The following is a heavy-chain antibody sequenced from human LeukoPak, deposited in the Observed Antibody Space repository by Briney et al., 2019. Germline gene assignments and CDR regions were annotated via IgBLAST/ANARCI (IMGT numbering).Heavy chain of an antibody. D-gene: IGHD3-10*01. V-gene: IGHV1-3*01. J-gene: IGHJ5*02. CDR1: GYTFTSYA. CDR2: INAGNGNT. CDR3: ARDRLAYGSRRWEASFDP. Sequence: ASVKVSCKASGYTFTSYAMHWVRQAPGQRLEWMGWINAGNGNTKYSQKFQGRVTITRDTSASTAYMELSSLRSEDTAVYYCARDRLAYGSRRWEASFDPWGQGTLVTVSS.